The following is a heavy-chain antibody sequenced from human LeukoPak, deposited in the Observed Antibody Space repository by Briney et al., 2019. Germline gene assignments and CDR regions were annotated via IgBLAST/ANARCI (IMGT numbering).Heavy chain of an antibody. CDR3: ARGRRGRLTTVTTGWFDP. J-gene: IGHJ5*02. D-gene: IGHD4-17*01. CDR1: GDSISSYY. Sequence: SETLSLTCTVSGDSISSYYWSWIRQPAGKGLEWIGRIYTSGNTKYNPSLKSRVTMSLDTSKNQFSLKLNSVTAADTAVYYCARGRRGRLTTVTTGWFDPWGQGTLVTVSS. V-gene: IGHV4-4*07. CDR2: IYTSGNT.